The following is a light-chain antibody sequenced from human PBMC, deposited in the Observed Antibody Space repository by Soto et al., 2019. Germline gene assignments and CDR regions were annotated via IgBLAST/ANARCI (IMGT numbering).Light chain of an antibody. V-gene: IGKV3-20*01. CDR3: HHYGDTPRT. CDR1: QSVSSYY. Sequence: EKVLTQSKGTLSLSPGERATLSCLASQSVSSYYLAWYQQKPGQAPRLLMYGASSRATGIPDRFSGSGSGTDFTLTISRLEPEDFAVYYCHHYGDTPRTFGQGTKVDIK. CDR2: GAS. J-gene: IGKJ1*01.